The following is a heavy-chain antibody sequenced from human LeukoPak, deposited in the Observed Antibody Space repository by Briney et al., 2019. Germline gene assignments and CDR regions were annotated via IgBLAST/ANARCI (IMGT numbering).Heavy chain of an antibody. J-gene: IGHJ4*02. CDR2: IYYSRST. V-gene: IGHV4-59*01. D-gene: IGHD2-15*01. Sequence: KPSETLSLTCTVSGGSISSYYWSWIRQPPGKGLEWIGYIYYSRSTKYNPSLKSRVTISGDTSKNQFSLKLSSVTAADTAVYYCATATLYCSGGSCYPDYFDYWGQGTLVTVSS. CDR1: GGSISSYY. CDR3: ATATLYCSGGSCYPDYFDY.